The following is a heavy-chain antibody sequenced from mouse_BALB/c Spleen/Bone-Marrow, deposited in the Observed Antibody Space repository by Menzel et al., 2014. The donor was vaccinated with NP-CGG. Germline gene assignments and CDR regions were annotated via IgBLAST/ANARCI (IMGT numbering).Heavy chain of an antibody. CDR2: IDPANGNT. CDR1: GFNIKDTY. Sequence: EVQLQQSGAELVKPGASVKLSCTASGFNIKDTYMHWVKQRPEQGLEWIGRIDPANGNTKYDPKFQDKATITADTSSNPAYLQLSSLTSEDTAVYYCANYYYGYYFDYWGQGTTLTVSS. CDR3: ANYYYGYYFDY. D-gene: IGHD1-1*01. J-gene: IGHJ2*01. V-gene: IGHV14-3*02.